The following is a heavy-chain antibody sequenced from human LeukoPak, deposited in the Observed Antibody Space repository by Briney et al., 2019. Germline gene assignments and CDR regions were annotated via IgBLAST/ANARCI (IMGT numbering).Heavy chain of an antibody. CDR2: ISYDGGNK. Sequence: GGSLRLSCAASVFTFNTYGMHWVRQAPGKGLEWVAVISYDGGNKYYADSVKGRFTISRDNSKNTLYLQMNSLRAEDTAVYYCAKQRGYYDSSGYEFDYWGQGTLVTVSS. D-gene: IGHD3-22*01. V-gene: IGHV3-30*18. CDR1: VFTFNTYG. J-gene: IGHJ4*02. CDR3: AKQRGYYDSSGYEFDY.